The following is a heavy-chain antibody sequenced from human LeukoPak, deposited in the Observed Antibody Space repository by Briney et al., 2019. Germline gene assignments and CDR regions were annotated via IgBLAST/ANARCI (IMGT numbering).Heavy chain of an antibody. Sequence: GGSLRLSCAASGFTFSSHSMNWVRQAPGKGLEWVSSISSSSSYIYYADSVKGRFTISRDNAKNSLYLQMNSLRAEDTAVYYCARSRGSSGWYRWFDPWGQGTLVTVSS. V-gene: IGHV3-21*01. CDR3: ARSRGSSGWYRWFDP. CDR2: ISSSSSYI. CDR1: GFTFSSHS. D-gene: IGHD6-19*01. J-gene: IGHJ5*02.